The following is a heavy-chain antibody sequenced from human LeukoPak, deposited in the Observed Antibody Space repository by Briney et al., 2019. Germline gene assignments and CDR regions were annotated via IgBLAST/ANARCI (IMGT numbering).Heavy chain of an antibody. CDR1: GGSFSGYY. CDR2: IHHSGSI. V-gene: IGHV4-34*01. D-gene: IGHD3-10*01. CDR3: ARGGDRSFDY. J-gene: IGHJ4*02. Sequence: PSETLSLTCAAYGGSFSGYYWSWIRQPPGKGLEWIAEIHHSGSINYNPSLKSRVTISVDKAKNQFSLNLNSVTAADTAVYYCARGGDRSFDYWGQGTLVTVSS.